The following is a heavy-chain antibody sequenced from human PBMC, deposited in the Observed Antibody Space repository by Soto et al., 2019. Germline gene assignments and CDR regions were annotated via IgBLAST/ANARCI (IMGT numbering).Heavy chain of an antibody. CDR1: GFTFSSYA. Sequence: PGGSLRLSWSASGFTFSSYAMSWVRQAPGKGLEWVSVISGSGTSTYYADSVKGRFTISSDNSKNTLYLQMNSLRVEDTAVYYCVKESEPCRGCRPSDYGMDVWGKGPTFTVSS. CDR3: VKESEPCRGCRPSDYGMDV. CDR2: ISGSGTST. V-gene: IGHV3-23*01. J-gene: IGHJ6*04. D-gene: IGHD3-10*01.